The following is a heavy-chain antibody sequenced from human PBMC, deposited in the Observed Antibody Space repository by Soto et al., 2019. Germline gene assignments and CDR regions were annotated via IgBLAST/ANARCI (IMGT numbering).Heavy chain of an antibody. Sequence: ASVKVSCTASGYTFTGYYMHWVLQAPVQGLEWMGWINPNSGGTNYAQKFQGRVTMTRDTSISTAYMELSRLRSDDTAVYYCARGPAMIAKDWFDPWGQGTLVTVSS. J-gene: IGHJ5*02. CDR1: GYTFTGYY. D-gene: IGHD3-22*01. CDR2: INPNSGGT. V-gene: IGHV1-2*02. CDR3: ARGPAMIAKDWFDP.